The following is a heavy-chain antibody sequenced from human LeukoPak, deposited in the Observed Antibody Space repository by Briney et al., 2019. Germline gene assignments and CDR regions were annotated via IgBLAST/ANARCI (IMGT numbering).Heavy chain of an antibody. CDR3: ARGPSEEWPPYYFDY. CDR1: GGTFSSYA. V-gene: IGHV1-69*13. Sequence: GASVTVSCKASGGTFSSYAISWVRQAPGQGLEWMGGIIPIFGTANYAQKFQGRVTITADESTSTAYMELSSLRSEDTAVYYCARGPSEEWPPYYFDYWGQGTLVTVSS. J-gene: IGHJ4*02. CDR2: IIPIFGTA. D-gene: IGHD3-3*01.